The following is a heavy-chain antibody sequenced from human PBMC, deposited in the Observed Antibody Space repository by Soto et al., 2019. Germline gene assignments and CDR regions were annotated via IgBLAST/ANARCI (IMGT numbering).Heavy chain of an antibody. J-gene: IGHJ5*02. Sequence: PSETLSLTCTVSGGSRISYYCNWIRQHPGKGLEWIGYIYYSGSTYYNPSLKSRVTISVDTSKNQFSLKLSSVTAADTAVYYCARSVFPWGQGTLVTVSS. CDR3: ARSVFP. V-gene: IGHV4-59*06. CDR2: IYYSGST. CDR1: GGSRISYY.